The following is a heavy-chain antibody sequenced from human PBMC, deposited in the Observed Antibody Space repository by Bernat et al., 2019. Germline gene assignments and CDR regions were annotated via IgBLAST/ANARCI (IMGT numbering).Heavy chain of an antibody. CDR3: ARGYDSSGGSSALDY. J-gene: IGHJ4*02. CDR2: TYYRSKWYS. D-gene: IGHD2-15*01. CDR1: GDSVSSNSAA. Sequence: QVQLQQSGPGLVKPSQTLSLTCAISGDSVSSNSAAWTWIRQSPSRGLEWLGRTYYRSKWYSEYAVSVKGRITIHPDTSKNQFSLKLSSVTAADTAVYYCARGYDSSGGSSALDYWGQGTLVTVSS. V-gene: IGHV6-1*01.